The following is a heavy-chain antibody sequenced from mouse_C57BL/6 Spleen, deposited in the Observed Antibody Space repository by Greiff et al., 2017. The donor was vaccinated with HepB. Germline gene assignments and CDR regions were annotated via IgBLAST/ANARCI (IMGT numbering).Heavy chain of an antibody. J-gene: IGHJ2*01. CDR2: ISSGGDYI. CDR3: TREGPITTVVFDY. D-gene: IGHD1-1*01. Sequence: EVQLQQSGEGLVKPGGSLKLSCAASGFTFSSYAMSWVRQTPEKRLEWVAYISSGGDYIYYADTVKGRFTISRDNARNTLYLQMSSLKSEDTAMYYCTREGPITTVVFDYWGQGTTLTVSS. CDR1: GFTFSSYA. V-gene: IGHV5-9-1*02.